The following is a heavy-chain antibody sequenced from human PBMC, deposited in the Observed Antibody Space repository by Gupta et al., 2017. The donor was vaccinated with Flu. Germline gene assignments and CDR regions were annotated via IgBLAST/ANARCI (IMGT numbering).Heavy chain of an antibody. CDR3: ARGSHDSKYRCFET. CDR2: LKQDGSDQ. D-gene: IGHD4-4*01. V-gene: IGHV3-7*01. Sequence: RHMPGKGLEWVATLKQDGSDQDYVDSVKGRFTISRDSAKNSLYLQMNGLRVEDTAVYYCARGSHDSKYRCFETWGQGTRVTVSS. J-gene: IGHJ5*02.